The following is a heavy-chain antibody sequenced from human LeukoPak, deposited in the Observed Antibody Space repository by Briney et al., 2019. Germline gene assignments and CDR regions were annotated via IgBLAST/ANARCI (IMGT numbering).Heavy chain of an antibody. CDR3: ARDLVSGVVGADYGMDV. CDR2: ISSSSSYI. J-gene: IGHJ6*02. V-gene: IGHV3-21*01. Sequence: PGGSLRLSCAASGFTFSSYSMNWVRQAPGKGLEWVSSISSSSSYIYYADSVKGRFTISRDNAKNSLYLQMNSLRAEDTAVYYCARDLVSGVVGADYGMDVWGQGTTVTVSS. D-gene: IGHD3-10*01. CDR1: GFTFSSYS.